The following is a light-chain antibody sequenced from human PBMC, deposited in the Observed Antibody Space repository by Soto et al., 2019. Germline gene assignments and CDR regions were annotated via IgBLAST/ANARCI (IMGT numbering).Light chain of an antibody. CDR1: QSVSSSY. Sequence: EIVLTQSPGTLSLSPGERATLSCRASQSVSSSYLAWYQQKPGQAPRLLIYGASSRATGIPDRFSGSGSGTEFTLTISRLEPEDFAVYYCQQYGSSRLIFGGGTKVEIK. J-gene: IGKJ4*01. CDR2: GAS. V-gene: IGKV3-20*01. CDR3: QQYGSSRLI.